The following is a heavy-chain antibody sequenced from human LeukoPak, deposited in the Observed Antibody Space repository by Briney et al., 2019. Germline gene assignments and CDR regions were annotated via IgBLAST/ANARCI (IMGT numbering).Heavy chain of an antibody. J-gene: IGHJ4*02. CDR1: GGSISSYY. V-gene: IGHV4-59*08. Sequence: SETLSLTCTVSGGSISSYYWSWIRQPPGKGLEWIGYIYCSGSTNYNPSLKSRVTISVDTSKNQFSLKLSSVTAADTAVYYCARHFPPYYYDSSGYYPYFDYWGQGTLVTVSS. D-gene: IGHD3-22*01. CDR3: ARHFPPYYYDSSGYYPYFDY. CDR2: IYCSGST.